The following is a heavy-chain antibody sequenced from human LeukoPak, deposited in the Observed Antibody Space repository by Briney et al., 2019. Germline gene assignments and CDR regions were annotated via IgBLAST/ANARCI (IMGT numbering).Heavy chain of an antibody. J-gene: IGHJ4*02. CDR2: INSDGSST. V-gene: IGHV3-74*01. CDR3: VVANCGGTCSH. Sequence: GGSLTPSCAPSGFIFSNLWTYCVSQAPGKGLVWVSRINSDGSSTSYADSVKGRFTISRDNAKNTLYLQMYSLRVEYTAVYFCVVANCGGTCSHWGQGTLVTVSS. CDR1: GFIFSNLW. D-gene: IGHD2-21*01.